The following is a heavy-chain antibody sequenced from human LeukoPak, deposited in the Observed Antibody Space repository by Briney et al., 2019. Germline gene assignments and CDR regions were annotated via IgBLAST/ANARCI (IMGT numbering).Heavy chain of an antibody. CDR3: ARDRLVGATTLLDY. J-gene: IGHJ4*02. CDR2: IKEDGSAK. D-gene: IGHD1-26*01. CDR1: KFTFSSYW. Sequence: GGSLRLSCVASKFTFSSYWMSWVRQSPGKGLEWVANIKEDGSAKYYVDSVKGRFTISRDNAKNSLYLQLNSLRAEDMAVYYCARDRLVGATTLLDYWGQGTLVTVSS. V-gene: IGHV3-7*03.